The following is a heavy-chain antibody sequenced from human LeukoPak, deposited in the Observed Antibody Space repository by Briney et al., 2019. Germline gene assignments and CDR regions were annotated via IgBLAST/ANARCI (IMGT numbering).Heavy chain of an antibody. J-gene: IGHJ6*04. Sequence: SETLSLTCAVYGGSFSGYYWSWIRQSPGKGLEWIGEINHSGSTNYNPSLKSRVTISVDTSKNQFSLKLSSVTAADTAVYYCARGGSGSYYNIPYYYYGMDVWGKGTTVTVSS. D-gene: IGHD3-10*01. V-gene: IGHV4-34*01. CDR3: ARGGSGSYYNIPYYYYGMDV. CDR2: INHSGST. CDR1: GGSFSGYY.